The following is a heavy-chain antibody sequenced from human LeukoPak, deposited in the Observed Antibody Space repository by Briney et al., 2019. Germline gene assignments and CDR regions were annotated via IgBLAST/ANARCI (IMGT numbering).Heavy chain of an antibody. Sequence: RPSETLSLTCTVSGGSISSGSYYWSWIRQPAGKGLEWIGRIYTSGSTNYNPSLKSRVSISVDTSKNQSSLKLSSVTAADTAVYYCAREAWYSTGCYYFDYWGQGTLVTVSS. CDR1: GGSISSGSYY. D-gene: IGHD6-19*01. CDR3: AREAWYSTGCYYFDY. CDR2: IYTSGST. J-gene: IGHJ4*02. V-gene: IGHV4-61*02.